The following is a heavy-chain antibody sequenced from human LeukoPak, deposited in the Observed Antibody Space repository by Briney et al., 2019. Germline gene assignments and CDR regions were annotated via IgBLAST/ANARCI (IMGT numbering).Heavy chain of an antibody. CDR3: ARVPWITMVRGPPKIDYYYYMDV. CDR2: IIPIFGTA. Sequence: SVKVSCKASGGTFSSYAISWVRQAPGQGLEWMGGIIPIFGTANYAQKFQGRVTITADESTSTAYMELSSLRSEDTAVYYCARVPWITMVRGPPKIDYYYYMDVWGKGTTVTISS. CDR1: GGTFSSYA. D-gene: IGHD3-10*01. J-gene: IGHJ6*03. V-gene: IGHV1-69*13.